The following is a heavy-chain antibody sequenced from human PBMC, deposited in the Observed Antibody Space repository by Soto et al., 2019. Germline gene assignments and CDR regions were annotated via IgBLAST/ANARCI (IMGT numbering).Heavy chain of an antibody. CDR1: GGTFNTYT. V-gene: IGHV1-69*02. CDR2: FIPILDMA. D-gene: IGHD3-22*01. J-gene: IGHJ4*02. Sequence: QVQVVQSVAEVKKPESSVKVSCKPSGGTFNTYTVNWVRLAPGHGLEWMGRFIPILDMANYAQKFQDRVTITADRSTFTAYMELNSLTSDDTAVYYCAITYSRDSSCSRDFDFWVPGTRVTVSS. CDR3: AITYSRDSSCSRDFDF.